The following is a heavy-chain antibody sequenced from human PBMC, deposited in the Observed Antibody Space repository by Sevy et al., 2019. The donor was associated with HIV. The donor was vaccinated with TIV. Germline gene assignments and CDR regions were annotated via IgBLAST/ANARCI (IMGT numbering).Heavy chain of an antibody. CDR3: AKGPGFGELLGWFDP. CDR2: ISGSGGST. D-gene: IGHD3-10*01. J-gene: IGHJ5*02. CDR1: GFTFSSYA. V-gene: IGHV3-23*01. Sequence: GGSLRLSCAASGFTFSSYAMSWVRQAPGKGLEWVSAISGSGGSTYYADSVKGWFTISRDNSKNTLYLQMNSLGAADTAVCYCAKGPGFGELLGWFDPWGQGTLVTVSS.